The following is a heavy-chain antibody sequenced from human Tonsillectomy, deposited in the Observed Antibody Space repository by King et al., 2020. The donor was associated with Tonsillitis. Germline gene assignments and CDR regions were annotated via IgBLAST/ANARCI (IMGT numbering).Heavy chain of an antibody. CDR2: IKEDGSDK. V-gene: IGHV3-7*01. Sequence: VQLVESGGGLVQPGGSLRLSCAASGFTFSSYWMSWVRQAPGKGLEWVANIKEDGSDKYYVDSLKGRFAISRDNAKNSLYLQMNSLRAEDTAVYYCAGSKTEIPNEGSGSFYHLYGMDVWGQGTTVTVSS. J-gene: IGHJ6*02. CDR1: GFTFSSYW. D-gene: IGHD3-10*01. CDR3: AGSKTEIPNEGSGSFYHLYGMDV.